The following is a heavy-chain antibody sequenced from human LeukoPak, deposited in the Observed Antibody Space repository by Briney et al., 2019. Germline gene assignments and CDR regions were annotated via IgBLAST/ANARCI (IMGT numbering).Heavy chain of an antibody. Sequence: SETLSLTCTVSDRSISSSSYYWGWIRRPPPGKGLEWIGEINHSGTTNYNPSLKSRVTISVDTSKNQFSLKLNSVTAADTGFYYCARGRLTEHLPRGWGQGTLVTVSS. V-gene: IGHV4-39*07. CDR2: INHSGTT. D-gene: IGHD3-16*01. CDR1: DRSISSSSYY. CDR3: ARGRLTEHLPRG. J-gene: IGHJ4*02.